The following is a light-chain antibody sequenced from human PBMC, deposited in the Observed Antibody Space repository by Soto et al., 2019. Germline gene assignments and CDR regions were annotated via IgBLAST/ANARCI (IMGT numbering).Light chain of an antibody. CDR2: DAY. V-gene: IGKV3-11*01. CDR3: QQRHMWPIT. CDR1: QSFRGL. J-gene: IGKJ5*01. Sequence: EVALRQSPVPLSLSPGERATLSCRASQSFRGLLAWYQQKPGQAPRLLIYDAYNRATGIPPRFSGSGSGTDFTLTISSLEPEDSAVYYCQQRHMWPITFGQGTRLE.